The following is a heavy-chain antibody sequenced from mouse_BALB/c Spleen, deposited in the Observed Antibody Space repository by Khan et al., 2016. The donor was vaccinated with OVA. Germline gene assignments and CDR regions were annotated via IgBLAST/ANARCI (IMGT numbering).Heavy chain of an antibody. CDR3: TERGTGRATLCFAY. CDR2: INPSNGGT. V-gene: IGHV1S81*02. J-gene: IGHJ3*01. CDR1: GYTFTSYY. D-gene: IGHD3-1*01. Sequence: QVQLQQSGAELVKPGASVKLSCKASGYTFTSYYMYWLKQRPGQGLEWIGEINPSNGGTNFNEKFKSKATLTVDKSSSTAYMQLSSLTSEDSAVYYVTERGTGRATLCFAYWGQGTLVPFSA.